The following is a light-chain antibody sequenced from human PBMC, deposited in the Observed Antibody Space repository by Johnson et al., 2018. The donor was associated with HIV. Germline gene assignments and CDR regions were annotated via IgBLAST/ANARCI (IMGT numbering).Light chain of an antibody. V-gene: IGLV1-51*01. CDR2: DNN. J-gene: IGLJ1*01. CDR1: SSNIGNNY. CDR3: GTWGGV. Sequence: QPVLTQPPSVSAAPGQKVTISCSGSSSNIGNNYVSWYQQLPGTVPKLLIYDNNKRPSGIPGRFSGSKSGPSATLGITGLQTGDEADYYCGTWGGVFGTGTKVTVL.